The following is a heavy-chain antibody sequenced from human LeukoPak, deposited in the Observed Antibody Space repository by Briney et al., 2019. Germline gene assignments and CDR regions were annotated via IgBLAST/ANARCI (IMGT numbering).Heavy chain of an antibody. J-gene: IGHJ3*01. CDR2: IYFTGTT. CDR3: ARDYSDDSSGYYL. V-gene: IGHV4-31*11. D-gene: IGHD6-25*01. Sequence: PSETLSLTCAVSNGSISRGGHYWTWVRQHPGKGLKWIGHIYFTGTTYYNPALKGRVTISIDTSKDHFSLSLTSVTAADTAVYYCARDYSDDSSGYYLWGQGTMVTVSP. CDR1: NGSISRGGHY.